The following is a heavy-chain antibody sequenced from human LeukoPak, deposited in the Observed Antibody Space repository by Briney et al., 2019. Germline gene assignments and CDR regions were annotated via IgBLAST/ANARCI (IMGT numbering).Heavy chain of an antibody. CDR2: ISGSGGST. D-gene: IGHD3-3*01. J-gene: IGHJ4*02. CDR1: GFTFSSYA. CDR3: ARGYDFWSGYYF. Sequence: GGSLRLPCAASGFTFSSYAMSWVRQAPGKGLEWVSAISGSGGSTYYADSVKGRFTISRDNSKNTLYLQMNSLRAEDTAVYYCARGYDFWSGYYFWGQGTLVTVSS. V-gene: IGHV3-23*01.